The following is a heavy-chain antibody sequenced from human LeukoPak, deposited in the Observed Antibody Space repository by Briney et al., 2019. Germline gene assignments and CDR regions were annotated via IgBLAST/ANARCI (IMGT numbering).Heavy chain of an antibody. CDR3: ARIPRIPYYDSSGYYDP. J-gene: IGHJ5*02. CDR1: GFTFSSYS. V-gene: IGHV3-21*01. CDR2: ISSSSSYI. D-gene: IGHD3-22*01. Sequence: GGSLRLSCAASGFTFSSYSMNWVRQAPGKGLEWVSSISSSSSYIYYADSVKGRFTISRDNAKNSLYLQVNSLRAEDTAVYYCARIPRIPYYDSSGYYDPWGQGTLVTVSS.